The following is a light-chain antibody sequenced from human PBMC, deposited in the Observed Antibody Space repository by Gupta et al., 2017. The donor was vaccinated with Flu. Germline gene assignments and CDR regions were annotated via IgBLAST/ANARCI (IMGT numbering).Light chain of an antibody. CDR3: QQENNWPIT. J-gene: IGKJ4*01. CDR1: QRFTSR. V-gene: IGKV3-15*01. CDR2: DAS. Sequence: EIVMTHSPATLSVSPGERATLSCRASQRFTSRLAWYQQKPGQAPKLLIYDASTRATGVPARFSGSGSGTEFTLTITSLQSEDFAVYYCQQENNWPITFGGGTKVEIK.